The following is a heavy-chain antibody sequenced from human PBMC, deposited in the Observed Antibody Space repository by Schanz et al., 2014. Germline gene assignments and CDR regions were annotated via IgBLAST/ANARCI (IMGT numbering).Heavy chain of an antibody. CDR3: ARGLVRYFAY. CDR1: GFIFTGYF. D-gene: IGHD2-8*02. J-gene: IGHJ4*02. V-gene: IGHV1-2*06. CDR2: FNPGNGGA. Sequence: QVQLVQSGAEVKKPGDSVTVSCKVSGFIFTGYFIHWIRQAPGQGLEWMGRFNPGNGGANFAEKFQGRVAMTSDTSIKTYAMELTRLTSDDTAVYYCARGLVRYFAYWGQGTLVTVSS.